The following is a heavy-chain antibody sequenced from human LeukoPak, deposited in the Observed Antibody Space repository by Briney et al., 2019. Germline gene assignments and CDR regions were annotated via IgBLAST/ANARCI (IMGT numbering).Heavy chain of an antibody. D-gene: IGHD4-17*01. CDR1: GVSINTYY. Sequence: SETLSLTCTPSGVSINTYYWSWIRQAPGKGLEWIGYIHYTGGTNYNPSLKSRVTMALDTSKTLLTLKLTSVTAADTAVYYCARGTVTINYFDLWGQGTLVSVSS. V-gene: IGHV4-59*01. CDR2: IHYTGGT. CDR3: ARGTVTINYFDL. J-gene: IGHJ4*02.